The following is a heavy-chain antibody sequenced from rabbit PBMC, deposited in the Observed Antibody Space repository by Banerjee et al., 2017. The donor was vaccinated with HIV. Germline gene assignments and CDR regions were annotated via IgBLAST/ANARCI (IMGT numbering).Heavy chain of an antibody. V-gene: IGHV1S45*01. CDR2: ITTGSSGNT. CDR3: ARSVSYGL. D-gene: IGHD6-1*01. J-gene: IGHJ4*01. Sequence: ELVESGGGLVQPGESLKLSCKASGIDFSNYGISWVRQAPGKGLEWIACITTGSSGNTWYAIWAKGRFTISKTSSTTVTLQMTSLTAADTATYFCARSVSYGLWGQGTLVTVS. CDR1: GIDFSNYG.